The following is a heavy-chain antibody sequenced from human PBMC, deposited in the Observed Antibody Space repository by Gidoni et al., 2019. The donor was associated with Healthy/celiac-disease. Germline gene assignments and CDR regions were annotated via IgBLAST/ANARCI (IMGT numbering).Heavy chain of an antibody. CDR2: ISYDGSNK. D-gene: IGHD3-16*01. V-gene: IGHV3-30-3*01. J-gene: IGHJ6*03. CDR1: SSYA. CDR3: ARGVNYMDV. Sequence: SSYAMHWVRQAPGKGLEWVAVISYDGSNKYYADSVKGRFTISRDNSKNTLYLQMNSLRAEDTAVYYCARGVNYMDVWGKGTTVTVSS.